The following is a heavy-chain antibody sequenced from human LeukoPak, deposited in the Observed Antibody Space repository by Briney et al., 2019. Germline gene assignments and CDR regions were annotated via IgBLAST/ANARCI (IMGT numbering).Heavy chain of an antibody. Sequence: PGGSLRLSCAASGFTFSSYAMSWVRQAPGKGLEWVSAISGSGGSTYYADSVEGRFTISRDNSKNTLYLQMNSLRAEDTAVYYCANNLLTAIAAAGSFDYWGQGTLVTVLS. V-gene: IGHV3-23*01. D-gene: IGHD6-13*01. J-gene: IGHJ4*02. CDR1: GFTFSSYA. CDR2: ISGSGGST. CDR3: ANNLLTAIAAAGSFDY.